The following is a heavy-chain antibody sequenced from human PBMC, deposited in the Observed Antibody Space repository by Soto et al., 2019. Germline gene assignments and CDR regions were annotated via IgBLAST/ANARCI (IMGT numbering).Heavy chain of an antibody. CDR1: GFPFSAFS. Sequence: GGSLSLSCASSGFPFSAFSMNWVRQAPGKGLEWVAYISSSGSTIYYADSVKGRFTISRDNAKTSLYLQMDSLRAEDTAVYYCARSGDNYNRLDYWGQGTPVTVSS. D-gene: IGHD1-1*01. CDR2: ISSSGSTI. V-gene: IGHV3-48*01. CDR3: ARSGDNYNRLDY. J-gene: IGHJ4*02.